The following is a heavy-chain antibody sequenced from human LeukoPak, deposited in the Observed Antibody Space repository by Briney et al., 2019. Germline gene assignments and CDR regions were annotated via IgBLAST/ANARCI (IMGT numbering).Heavy chain of an antibody. Sequence: ASVNVSFTASGYAVTACYIHWVWHTPGPGIEWMGWVNPNSGGTNNSQKSQRRVTTTRETTISTAYMELRSLRSEDTAVYHCARSRGVGSGNWYFDLWGRGTLVTVSS. CDR1: GYAVTACY. J-gene: IGHJ2*01. V-gene: IGHV1-2*02. CDR2: VNPNSGGT. CDR3: ARSRGVGSGNWYFDL. D-gene: IGHD1-26*01.